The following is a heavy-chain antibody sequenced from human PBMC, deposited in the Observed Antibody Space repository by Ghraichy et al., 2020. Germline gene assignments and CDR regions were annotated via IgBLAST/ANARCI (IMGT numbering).Heavy chain of an antibody. Sequence: SGPTLVKPTQTLTLTCTFSGFSLSTSGMCVSWIRQPPGKALEWLARIDWDDDKYYSTSLKTRLTISKDTSKNQVVLTMTNMDPVDTATYYCARSGMADGYCSGGSCYANFDYWGQGTLVTVPA. CDR1: GFSLSTSGMC. CDR2: IDWDDDK. J-gene: IGHJ4*02. D-gene: IGHD2-15*01. V-gene: IGHV2-70*11. CDR3: ARSGMADGYCSGGSCYANFDY.